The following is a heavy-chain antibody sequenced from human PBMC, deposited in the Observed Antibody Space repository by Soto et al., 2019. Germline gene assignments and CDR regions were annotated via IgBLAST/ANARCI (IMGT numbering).Heavy chain of an antibody. D-gene: IGHD6-6*01. J-gene: IGHJ6*02. V-gene: IGHV3-53*01. CDR3: ARDLSLSSSLDYYYYYGMDV. Sequence: GGSLRLFCAASGFTVSSNYMSWVRQAPGKGLEWVSVIYGGGSAYYADSVKGRFTISRDNSKNTLYLQMNSLRAEDTAVYYCARDLSLSSSLDYYYYYGMDVWGQGTTVTVSS. CDR1: GFTVSSNY. CDR2: IYGGGSA.